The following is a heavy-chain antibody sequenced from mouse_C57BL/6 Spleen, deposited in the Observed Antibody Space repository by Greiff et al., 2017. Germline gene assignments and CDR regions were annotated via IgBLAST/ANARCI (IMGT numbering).Heavy chain of an antibody. CDR1: GFNIKDDY. Sequence: EVQLQQSGAELVRPGASVKLSCTASGFNIKDDYMHWVKQRPEQGLEWIGWIDPENGDTEYASKFQGKATITADTSSNTAYLQLSSLTSEDTAVYYCTREYDDGVDYWGQGTSVTGSS. D-gene: IGHD2-3*01. V-gene: IGHV14-4*01. CDR3: TREYDDGVDY. J-gene: IGHJ4*01. CDR2: IDPENGDT.